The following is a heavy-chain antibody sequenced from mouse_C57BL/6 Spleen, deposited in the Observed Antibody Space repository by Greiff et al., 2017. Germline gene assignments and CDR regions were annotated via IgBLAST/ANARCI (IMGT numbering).Heavy chain of an antibody. D-gene: IGHD1-1*01. CDR3: ARPFTTVVAEDY. CDR1: GYTFTSYG. CDR2: IYPRSGNT. J-gene: IGHJ2*01. Sequence: VQLVESGAELARPGASVKLSCKASGYTFTSYGISWVKQRTGQGLEWIGEIYPRSGNTYYNEKFKGKATLTADKSSSTAYMELRSLTSEDSAVYFCARPFTTVVAEDYWGQGTTLTVSS. V-gene: IGHV1-81*01.